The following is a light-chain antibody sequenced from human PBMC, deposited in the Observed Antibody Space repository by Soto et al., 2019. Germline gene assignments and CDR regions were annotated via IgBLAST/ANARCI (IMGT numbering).Light chain of an antibody. CDR1: QSVSSSY. Sequence: EIVLTQSPGTLSFSPGERATLSCRASQSVSSSYLAWYQQKPGQAPRLLIYGAFSRVTGIPDRFSGSGSGTGFTLTISRLEPEDFAVYYCQQYGDSPSTFGQGTRLESK. CDR2: GAF. CDR3: QQYGDSPST. J-gene: IGKJ5*01. V-gene: IGKV3-20*01.